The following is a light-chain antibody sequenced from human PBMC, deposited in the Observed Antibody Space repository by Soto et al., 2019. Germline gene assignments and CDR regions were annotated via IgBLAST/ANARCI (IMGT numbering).Light chain of an antibody. Sequence: DIQMTQSPSSLSASVGDTVTITCRASQGIIDYLAWYQQRPGRVPRLLIYAASTLHTGVPSRFSGSGAGTDFTLTLSSLQPEDVATYYCQKYDTAPQPFGPGTKVEIK. CDR1: QGIIDY. CDR2: AAS. V-gene: IGKV1-27*01. J-gene: IGKJ1*01. CDR3: QKYDTAPQP.